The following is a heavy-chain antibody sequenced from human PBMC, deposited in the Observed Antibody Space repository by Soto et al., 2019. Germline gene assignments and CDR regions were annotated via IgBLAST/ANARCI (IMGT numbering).Heavy chain of an antibody. J-gene: IGHJ5*02. D-gene: IGHD2-15*01. CDR3: TRHSPGYCSGGSCYRNWFDP. CDR1: GFTFSGSA. V-gene: IGHV3-73*02. CDR2: IRSKANSYAT. Sequence: EVQLVESGGGLVQPGGSLKLSCAASGFTFSGSAMHWVRQASGKGLEWVGRIRSKANSYATAYAASVKGRFTISRDDSKNTAYLQMNSLETEDTAVYYCTRHSPGYCSGGSCYRNWFDPWGQGTLVTVSS.